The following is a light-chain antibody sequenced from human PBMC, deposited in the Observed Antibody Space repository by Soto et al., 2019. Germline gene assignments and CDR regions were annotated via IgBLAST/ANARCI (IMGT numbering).Light chain of an antibody. CDR3: QQRSNWPPYT. Sequence: EIVLTPSPATLSLSPGERATLSCRASQGVSSYLAWYQQKPGQAPRLLIYDASNKATGIPARFSGSASRTDFTLTISSLEPEDCAVYYCQQRSNWPPYTFGQGTKLEIK. V-gene: IGKV3-11*01. J-gene: IGKJ2*01. CDR1: QGVSSY. CDR2: DAS.